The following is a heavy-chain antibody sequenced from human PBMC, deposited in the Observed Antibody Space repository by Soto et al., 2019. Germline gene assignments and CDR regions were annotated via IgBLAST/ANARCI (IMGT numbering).Heavy chain of an antibody. CDR1: GYSFTSYW. Sequence: PGESLKISCKGSGYSFTSYWIGWVRQMPGKGLEWMGIIYPGDSDTRYSPSFQGQVTISADKSISTAYLQWSSLKASDTAMYYCARHFFPNTAAAGTTEDYYYGMDVWGQGTTVTVSS. J-gene: IGHJ6*02. D-gene: IGHD6-13*01. CDR2: IYPGDSDT. V-gene: IGHV5-51*01. CDR3: ARHFFPNTAAAGTTEDYYYGMDV.